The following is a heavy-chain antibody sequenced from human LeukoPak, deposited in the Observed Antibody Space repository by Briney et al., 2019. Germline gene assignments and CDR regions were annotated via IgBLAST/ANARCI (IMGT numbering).Heavy chain of an antibody. J-gene: IGHJ4*02. CDR1: GFTFSYYW. CDR2: IKQDGSEK. CDR3: ATSAAVNY. Sequence: GGSLRLSCAGSGFTFSYYWMTWVRQAPGKGLEWVANIKQDGSEKYYVDSVKGRFTISRDNAKNSLYLQMNSLRAEDTAVYYCATSAAVNYWGQGTLVTVSS. V-gene: IGHV3-7*03. D-gene: IGHD6-13*01.